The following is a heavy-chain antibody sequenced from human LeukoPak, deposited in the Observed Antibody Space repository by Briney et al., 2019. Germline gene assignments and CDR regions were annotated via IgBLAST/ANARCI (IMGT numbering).Heavy chain of an antibody. CDR1: GFTFSRYW. D-gene: IGHD4-17*01. J-gene: IGHJ4*02. V-gene: IGHV3-74*01. CDR2: INSDGRSA. Sequence: GGSLRLSCAASGFTFSRYWMHWVPQAPGEGLVCVSHINSDGRSANYADSVKGRFTISRDNAQNTLYLQKQSLRAEDTAVYYCAREFGYGDLPGWGQGTLVTVSS. CDR3: AREFGYGDLPG.